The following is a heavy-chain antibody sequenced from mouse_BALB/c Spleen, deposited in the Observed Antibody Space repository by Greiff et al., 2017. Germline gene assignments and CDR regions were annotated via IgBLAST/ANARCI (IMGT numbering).Heavy chain of an antibody. CDR1: GYTFTSYW. CDR3: TRERPYYYGSRTEFDY. CDR2: IYPSDSYT. D-gene: IGHD1-1*01. J-gene: IGHJ2*01. V-gene: IGHV1-69*02. Sequence: QVHVKQPGAELVRPGASVKLSCKASGYTFTSYWINWVKQRPGQGLEWIGNIYPSDSYTNYNQKFKDKATLTVDKSSSTAYMQLSSPTSEDSAVYYCTRERPYYYGSRTEFDYWGQGTTLTVSS.